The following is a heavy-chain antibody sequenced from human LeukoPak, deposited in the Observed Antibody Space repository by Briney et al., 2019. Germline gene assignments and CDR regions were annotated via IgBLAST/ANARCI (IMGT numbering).Heavy chain of an antibody. D-gene: IGHD2/OR15-2a*01. Sequence: SETLSLTCAVYGGSFSGYYWSWIRQPPGKGLEWIGEINHSGSTNYNPSLKSRVTISVDTSKNQFSLKLSSVTAADTAVYYCARLREKYGPFDYWGQGTLVTVSS. CDR1: GGSFSGYY. J-gene: IGHJ4*02. CDR2: INHSGST. CDR3: ARLREKYGPFDY. V-gene: IGHV4-34*01.